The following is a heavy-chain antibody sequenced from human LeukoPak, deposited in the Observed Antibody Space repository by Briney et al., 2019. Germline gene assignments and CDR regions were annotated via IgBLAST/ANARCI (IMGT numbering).Heavy chain of an antibody. V-gene: IGHV3-69-1*01. CDR3: ATVGIAVAGTNY. Sequence: PGGSLRLSCAASGFSVINHFMHWVRQAPEEGLQWVSTINGAGVTYYAASVKGRFTISRDNAKNSLYLQMNSLRAEDTAVYYCATVGIAVAGTNYWGQGTLVTVSS. CDR2: INGAGVT. D-gene: IGHD6-19*01. CDR1: GFSVINHF. J-gene: IGHJ4*02.